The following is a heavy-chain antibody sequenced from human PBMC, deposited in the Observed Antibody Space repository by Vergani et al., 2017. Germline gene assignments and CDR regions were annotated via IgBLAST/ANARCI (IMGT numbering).Heavy chain of an antibody. CDR2: IIPIFGTA. CDR3: ATHPVSAMDYYYDYMDV. CDR1: GGTFSSYA. Sequence: QVQLVQSGAEVKKPGSSVKVSCKASGGTFSSYAISWVRQAPGQGLEWMGGIIPIFGTANYAQKFQGRVTITADESTSTAYMELSSLRSEDTAVYYCATHPVSAMDYYYDYMDVWGKGTTVTVSS. J-gene: IGHJ6*03. V-gene: IGHV1-69*01. D-gene: IGHD5-24*01.